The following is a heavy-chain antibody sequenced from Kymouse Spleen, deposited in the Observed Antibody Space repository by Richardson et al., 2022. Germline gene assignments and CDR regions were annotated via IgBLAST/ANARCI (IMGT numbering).Heavy chain of an antibody. V-gene: IGHV4-61*01. CDR2: IYYSGST. J-gene: IGHJ6*02. D-gene: IGHD3-10*01. CDR3: ARDGVLWFGESRRGMDV. CDR1: GGSVSSGSYY. Sequence: QVQLQESGPGLVKPSETLSLTCTVSGGSVSSGSYYWSWIRQPPGKGLEWIGYIYYSGSTNYNPSLKSRVTISVDTSKNQFSLKLSSVTAADTAVYYCARDGVLWFGESRRGMDVWGQGTTVTVSS.